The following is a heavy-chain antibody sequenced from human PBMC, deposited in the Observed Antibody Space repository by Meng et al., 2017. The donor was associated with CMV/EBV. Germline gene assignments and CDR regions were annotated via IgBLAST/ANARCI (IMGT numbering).Heavy chain of an antibody. Sequence: GESLKISCAASGFTFSSYSMNWVRQAPGTGLEWVSVIYSGGTSYHADSVKGRFTISRDNSKNTVFLQMNSLRAEDTAVYYCATGLGEDGDYTGDFWGQGTLVTVSS. CDR3: ATGLGEDGDYTGDF. V-gene: IGHV3-53*01. D-gene: IGHD4-17*01. CDR1: GFTFSSYS. CDR2: IYSGGTS. J-gene: IGHJ4*02.